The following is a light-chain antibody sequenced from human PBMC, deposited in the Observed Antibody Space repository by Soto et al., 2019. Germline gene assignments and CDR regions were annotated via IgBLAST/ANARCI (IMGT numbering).Light chain of an antibody. CDR1: QSVDNNY. Sequence: EIVLTQSPGTLSLSPGERATLSCRASQSVDNNYLSWYQQRPGQAPRLLIYGSSYRATGIPDRFSGSGSGTDFSLTINNLESEDSGIYYCQQRYNWLTFGGGTKVDIK. CDR3: QQRYNWLT. J-gene: IGKJ4*01. CDR2: GSS. V-gene: IGKV3D-20*02.